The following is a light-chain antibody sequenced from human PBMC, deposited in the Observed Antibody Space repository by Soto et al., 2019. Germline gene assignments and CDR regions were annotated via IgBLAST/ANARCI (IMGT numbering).Light chain of an antibody. V-gene: IGKV1-17*03. CDR3: QQHAAYPRD. Sequence: DIQVTQSPSAMSAAVGDRVTITCRTSQDISNRLGWFQQRPGKAPKRLISSASTLETGVPSRVSGHGSGTEFTLTISSLQPEDFATYYCQQHAAYPRDFGQGTTVEMK. CDR2: SAS. CDR1: QDISNR. J-gene: IGKJ1*01.